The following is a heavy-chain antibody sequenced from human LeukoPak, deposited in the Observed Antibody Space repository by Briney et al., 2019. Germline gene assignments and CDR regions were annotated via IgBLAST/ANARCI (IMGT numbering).Heavy chain of an antibody. V-gene: IGHV3-15*01. D-gene: IGHD1-26*01. Sequence: GGSLRLSCAASGFTFSNAWMSLVRQAPGKGLEWVGRIKSKTDGGTTDYAAPVKGRFTISRDDSKNTLYLQMNSLKTEDTAVYYCTRGSSYVAFDIWGQGTMVTVSS. CDR2: IKSKTDGGTT. CDR3: TRGSSYVAFDI. J-gene: IGHJ3*02. CDR1: GFTFSNAW.